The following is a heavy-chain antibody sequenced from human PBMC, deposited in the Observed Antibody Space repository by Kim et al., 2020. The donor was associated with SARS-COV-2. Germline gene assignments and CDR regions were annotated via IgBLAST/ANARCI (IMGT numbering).Heavy chain of an antibody. CDR1: GGSFSGYY. J-gene: IGHJ6*03. CDR3: ATSYTTRQGIYYYMDV. Sequence: SETLSLTCAVYGGSFSGYYWSWIRQPPGKGLEWIGEINHSGSTNNNPSLKSRVTISVDTSKNQFSLKLSSVTAAATAVYSCATSYTTRQGIYYYMDVWG. D-gene: IGHD4-4*01. CDR2: INHSGST. V-gene: IGHV4-34*01.